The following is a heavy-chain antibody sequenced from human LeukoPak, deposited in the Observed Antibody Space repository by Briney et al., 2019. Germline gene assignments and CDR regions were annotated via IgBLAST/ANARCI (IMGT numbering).Heavy chain of an antibody. D-gene: IGHD6-13*01. V-gene: IGHV3-23*01. CDR2: ISGSGGST. CDR1: GFTFSGYA. CDR3: AKAKNPGYSSSWYEAGLFDY. Sequence: GGSLRLSCAASGFTFSGYAMSWVRQAPGKGLEWVSAISGSGGSTYYADSVKGRFTISRDNSKNTLYLQMNSLRAEDTAVYYCAKAKNPGYSSSWYEAGLFDYWGQGTLVTVSS. J-gene: IGHJ4*02.